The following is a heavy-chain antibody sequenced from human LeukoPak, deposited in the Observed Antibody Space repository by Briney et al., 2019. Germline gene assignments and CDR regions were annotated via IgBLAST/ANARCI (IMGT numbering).Heavy chain of an antibody. CDR3: ARDKNSFGWLVAAPHDAFDI. V-gene: IGHV3-23*01. J-gene: IGHJ3*02. D-gene: IGHD2-15*01. CDR2: ISGSGGST. Sequence: LPGGSLRLSCAASGFTFSSYAMSWVRQAPGKGLEWVSAISGSGGSTYYADSVKGRFTISRDNAKNSLYLQMNSLRAEDTAVYYCARDKNSFGWLVAAPHDAFDIWGQGTMVTVSS. CDR1: GFTFSSYA.